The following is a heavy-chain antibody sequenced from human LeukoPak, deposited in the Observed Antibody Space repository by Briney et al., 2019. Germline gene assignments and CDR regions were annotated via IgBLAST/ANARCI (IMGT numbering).Heavy chain of an antibody. CDR2: ISAYNGNT. Sequence: ASVKVSSKASGYTFTSYGISWVRQAPGQGLEWMGWISAYNGNTNYAQKLQGRVTMTTDTSTSTAYMELRSLRSDDTAVYYCAREQKYPSSYSSSWYSPAYDYWGQGTLVTVSS. D-gene: IGHD6-13*01. CDR3: AREQKYPSSYSSSWYSPAYDY. J-gene: IGHJ4*02. V-gene: IGHV1-18*01. CDR1: GYTFTSYG.